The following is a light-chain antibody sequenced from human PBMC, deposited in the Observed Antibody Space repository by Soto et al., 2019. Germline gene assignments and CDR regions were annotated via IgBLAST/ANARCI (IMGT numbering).Light chain of an antibody. Sequence: QSALTQPASVSGSPGQSITISCTGPSSDVGGYNYVSWYQQHPGKAPKLMIYDVSTRPSGVSNRFSGSKSGNTASLTISGLQAEDEADYYCSSYTSSRTRVFGTGTKLTVL. V-gene: IGLV2-14*01. CDR1: SSDVGGYNY. CDR3: SSYTSSRTRV. J-gene: IGLJ1*01. CDR2: DVS.